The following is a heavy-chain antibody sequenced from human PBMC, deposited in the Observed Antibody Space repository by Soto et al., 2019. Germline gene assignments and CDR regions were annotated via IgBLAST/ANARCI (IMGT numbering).Heavy chain of an antibody. D-gene: IGHD2-21*01. CDR2: ITKGGETT. Sequence: QVQLVESGGGLVEPGGSLRLSCAASGFIFTDYSLSWIRQAPGKGLEWVSYITKGGETTQHADSVKGRFTLSRDNAKKVLVLQMNSLRAEDTAVYYCARDPQRSDGYNFDSWGRGTLVTVSS. J-gene: IGHJ4*02. CDR3: ARDPQRSDGYNFDS. V-gene: IGHV3-11*01. CDR1: GFIFTDYS.